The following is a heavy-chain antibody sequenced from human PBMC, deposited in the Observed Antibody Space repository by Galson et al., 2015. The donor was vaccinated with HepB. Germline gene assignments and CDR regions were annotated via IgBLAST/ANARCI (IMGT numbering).Heavy chain of an antibody. D-gene: IGHD1-26*01. CDR3: AKKGALRYYFDS. CDR2: ISASGGTT. Sequence: SLRLSCAASGFSFNYYSMRWVRQAPGKGLEWVSAISASGGTTNFTDSVKGRFTISRDNAKNTLYLQMISLRAEDTAVYYCAKKGALRYYFDSWGQGTLVSVSS. V-gene: IGHV3-23*01. J-gene: IGHJ4*02. CDR1: GFSFNYYS.